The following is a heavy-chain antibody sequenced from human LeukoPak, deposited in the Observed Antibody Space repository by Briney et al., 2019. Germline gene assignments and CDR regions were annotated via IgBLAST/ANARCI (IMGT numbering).Heavy chain of an antibody. CDR1: GFTFSIYW. Sequence: GGSLRLSCAASGFTFSIYWMSWVRQAPGKGLEWVANIKQDGSEKYYVDSVKGRFTISRDNAKNSLYLQMNSLRAEDTAVYYCARVKVRDGSPFEYWGQGTLVTVSS. J-gene: IGHJ4*02. CDR3: ARVKVRDGSPFEY. V-gene: IGHV3-7*01. D-gene: IGHD5-24*01. CDR2: IKQDGSEK.